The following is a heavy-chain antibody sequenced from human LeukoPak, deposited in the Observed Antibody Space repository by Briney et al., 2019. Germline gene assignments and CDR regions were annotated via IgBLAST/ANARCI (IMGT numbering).Heavy chain of an antibody. V-gene: IGHV3-23*01. CDR3: ANPYGSGSYYDGWVY. D-gene: IGHD3-10*01. J-gene: IGHJ4*02. Sequence: AGGSLRLSCAASGFTFSSYAISWVRQSPGKGLEGVSAISGSGDSKYYADSVKGRFTISRDNSKDTVYLQMNSLRAEDTAVYYCANPYGSGSYYDGWVYWGQGTPVTVSS. CDR2: ISGSGDSK. CDR1: GFTFSSYA.